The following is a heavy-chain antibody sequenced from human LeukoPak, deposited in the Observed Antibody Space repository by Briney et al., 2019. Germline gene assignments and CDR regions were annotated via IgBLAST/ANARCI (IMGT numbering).Heavy chain of an antibody. CDR3: ASLAGGNSESSDAFDI. Sequence: ASVKVSCKASGYTFTSYFMYWVRQAPGQGLEWMGWISAYNGNTNYAQKLQGRVTMTRDMSTSTVYMELSSLRSEDTAVYYCASLAGGNSESSDAFDIWGQGTMVTVSS. CDR2: ISAYNGNT. D-gene: IGHD4-23*01. V-gene: IGHV1-18*04. CDR1: GYTFTSYF. J-gene: IGHJ3*02.